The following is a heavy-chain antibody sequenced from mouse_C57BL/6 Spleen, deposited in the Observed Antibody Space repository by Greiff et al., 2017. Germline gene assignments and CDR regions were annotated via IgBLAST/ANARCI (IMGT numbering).Heavy chain of an antibody. D-gene: IGHD3-2*02. V-gene: IGHV1-42*01. CDR1: GYSFTGYY. CDR3: ASGSGYPGD. CDR2: INPSTGGT. J-gene: IGHJ2*01. Sequence: VQLQQSGPELVKPGASVKISCKASGYSFTGYYMNWVKQSPEKSLEWIGEINPSTGGTTYNQKFKAKATLTVDKSSSTAYMQLKSLTSEDSAVYYCASGSGYPGDWGQGTTLTVSS.